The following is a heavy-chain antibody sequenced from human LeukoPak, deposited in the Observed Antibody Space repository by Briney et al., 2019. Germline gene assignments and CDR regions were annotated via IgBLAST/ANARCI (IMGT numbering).Heavy chain of an antibody. Sequence: GGSPRLSCAASGFTFSSYWMHWVRQAPGKGLVWVSRINSDGSSTSYADSVKGRFTISRDNAKNTLYLQMNSLRAEDTAVYYCARGRIQLWKFYYYYGMDVWGQGTTVTVSS. D-gene: IGHD5-18*01. CDR3: ARGRIQLWKFYYYYGMDV. J-gene: IGHJ6*02. V-gene: IGHV3-74*01. CDR2: INSDGSST. CDR1: GFTFSSYW.